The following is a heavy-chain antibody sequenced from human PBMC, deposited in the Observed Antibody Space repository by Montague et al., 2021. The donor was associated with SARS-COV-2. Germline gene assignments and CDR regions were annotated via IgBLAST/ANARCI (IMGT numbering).Heavy chain of an antibody. V-gene: IGHV4-34*01. CDR2: INHSGTT. CDR1: GGSFSGYY. J-gene: IGHJ4*02. Sequence: SETLSLTCAVYGGSFSGYYWTWIRQSPGKGLEWIAEINHSGTTNYNFNPSLRSRVTISVDTSKSQSSLKLSSVTAADTGVYYCARWDPQTLTLIGLRGKSASDYGGQGTLVTVSS. D-gene: IGHD4-23*01. CDR3: ARWDPQTLTLIGLRGKSASDY.